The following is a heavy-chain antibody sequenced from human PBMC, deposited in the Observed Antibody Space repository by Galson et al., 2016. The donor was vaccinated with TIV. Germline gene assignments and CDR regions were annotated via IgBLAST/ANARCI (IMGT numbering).Heavy chain of an antibody. D-gene: IGHD3-22*01. J-gene: IGHJ6*03. CDR2: ISWNSGNI. CDR3: TKDINYDSSGYPYYMDV. Sequence: SLRLSCAASGFTLDDYAMHWVRQAPGKGLEWVSGISWNSGNIDYADSVKGRFTISRDNAKNSLSLQMNSLRAEDTALYYCTKDINYDSSGYPYYMDVWGNGTTVTVSS. V-gene: IGHV3-9*01. CDR1: GFTLDDYA.